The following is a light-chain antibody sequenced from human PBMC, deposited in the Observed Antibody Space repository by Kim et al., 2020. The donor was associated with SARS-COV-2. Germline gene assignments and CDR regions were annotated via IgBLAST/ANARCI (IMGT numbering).Light chain of an antibody. J-gene: IGLJ3*02. CDR3: QSYDSSLSGSRV. V-gene: IGLV1-40*01. CDR1: RSNIGAGYD. Sequence: QSVLTQPPSVSGAPGQRVTISCTGSRSNIGAGYDVHWYQQLPGTAPKLLIYGNTNRPSGVPDRFSGSKSGTSASLAITGLQPEDEADYYCQSYDSSLSGSRVFGGGTQLTVL. CDR2: GNT.